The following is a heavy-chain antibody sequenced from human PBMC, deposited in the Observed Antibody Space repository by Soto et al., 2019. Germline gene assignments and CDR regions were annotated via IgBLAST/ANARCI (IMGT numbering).Heavy chain of an antibody. Sequence: QVRLVQSGAEVKKPGSSVKVSCKASGGTFSNYAISWVRQAPGQGLEWMGGIILPFGTANYAQKFQGRVTITADEAMTTAYMELSGLRSEGTAVYYCARGPDYAGYFAYWGQGTLVTVSS. CDR2: IILPFGTA. D-gene: IGHD4-17*01. V-gene: IGHV1-69*12. CDR1: GGTFSNYA. J-gene: IGHJ4*02. CDR3: ARGPDYAGYFAY.